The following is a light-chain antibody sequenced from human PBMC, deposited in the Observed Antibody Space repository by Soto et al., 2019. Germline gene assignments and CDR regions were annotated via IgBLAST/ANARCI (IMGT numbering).Light chain of an antibody. CDR3: QQSYGSPIT. J-gene: IGKJ5*01. CDR1: QSISSY. V-gene: IGKV1-39*01. Sequence: DIQMTQSPSSLSASVGDRVTITCRASQSISSYLNWYQQRPGKAPKLLIYAASSLQSGVPLRFSGSGSGTDFTLTISSLQPEDFATYYCQQSYGSPITFGQGTRLEIK. CDR2: AAS.